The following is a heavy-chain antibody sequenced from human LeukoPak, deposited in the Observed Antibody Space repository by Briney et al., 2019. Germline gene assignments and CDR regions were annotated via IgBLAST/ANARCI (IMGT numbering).Heavy chain of an antibody. CDR1: GGSFSGYY. CDR3: ARVRYSSSAADP. CDR2: INHSGST. D-gene: IGHD6-13*01. V-gene: IGHV4-34*01. J-gene: IGHJ5*02. Sequence: SETLSLTCAVYGGSFSGYYWSWIRQPPGKGLEWIGEINHSGSTNYNPSLKSRVTISVDTSKNQFSLKLSSVTAADTAVYYCARVRYSSSAADPWGQGTLVTVSS.